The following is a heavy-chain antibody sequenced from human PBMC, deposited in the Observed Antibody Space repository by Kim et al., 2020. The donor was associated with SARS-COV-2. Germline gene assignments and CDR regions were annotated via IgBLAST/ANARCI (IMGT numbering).Heavy chain of an antibody. CDR1: GFTFSTYW. CDR3: ARAAAVSGTGGDY. Sequence: GGSLRLSCAASGFTFSTYWMHWVRQAPGKGLVWVSRMNSDGSSTSYADSVKGRFTISRDNAKNTLYLQMNSLRVEDTARYYCARAAAVSGTGGDYWGQGT. CDR2: MNSDGSST. V-gene: IGHV3-74*01. D-gene: IGHD6-19*01. J-gene: IGHJ4*02.